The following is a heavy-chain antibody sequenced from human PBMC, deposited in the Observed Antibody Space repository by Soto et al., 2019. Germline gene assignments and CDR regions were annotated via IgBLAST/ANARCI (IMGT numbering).Heavy chain of an antibody. D-gene: IGHD4-17*01. CDR3: ASYGGNSAYSFDY. J-gene: IGHJ4*02. CDR2: IYYSGST. Sequence: SETLSLTCTVSGGSISSSSYYWGWIRQPPGKGLEWIGSIYYSGSTNYNPSLKSRVTISVDTSKKQFSLKLSSVTAADTAVYYCASYGGNSAYSFDYWGQGTLVTVSS. V-gene: IGHV4-39*07. CDR1: GGSISSSSYY.